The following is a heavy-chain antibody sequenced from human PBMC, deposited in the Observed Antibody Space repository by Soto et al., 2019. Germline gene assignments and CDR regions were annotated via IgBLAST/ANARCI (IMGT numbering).Heavy chain of an antibody. D-gene: IGHD6-19*01. Sequence: GGSLRLSCAASGFTFSDYYMSWIRQAPGKGLEWVSYISSSSSYTNYADSVKGRFTISRDNAKNSLYLQMNSLRAEDTAVFYCARDTSGYRSGWDLFDYWGQGPLVTVPS. CDR3: ARDTSGYRSGWDLFDY. V-gene: IGHV3-11*05. CDR2: ISSSSSYT. CDR1: GFTFSDYY. J-gene: IGHJ4*02.